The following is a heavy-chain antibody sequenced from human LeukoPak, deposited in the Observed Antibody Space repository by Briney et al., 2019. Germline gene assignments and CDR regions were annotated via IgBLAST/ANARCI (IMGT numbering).Heavy chain of an antibody. D-gene: IGHD3-16*01. J-gene: IGHJ5*02. CDR3: ARERSLRYMDT. CDR1: GFTFSNYN. V-gene: IGHV3-21*01. Sequence: GGSLRLSCVASGFTFSNYNMTWVRQAPGKGLEWVSSISSTSSYIYYADSVRGRFTISRDNAKNSLYLQMNSLRAEDTAVYYCARERSLRYMDTWGQGTLVTVSS. CDR2: ISSTSSYI.